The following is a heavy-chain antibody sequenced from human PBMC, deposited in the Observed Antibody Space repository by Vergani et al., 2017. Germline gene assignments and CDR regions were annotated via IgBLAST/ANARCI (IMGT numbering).Heavy chain of an antibody. CDR3: AKDFSRRYYYGMDV. V-gene: IGHV3-30*18. CDR1: GFTFSSYG. CDR2: ISYDGSNK. J-gene: IGHJ6*02. Sequence: QVQLVESGGGLVQPGRSLRLSCAASGFTFSSYGMHWVRQAPGKGLEWVAVISYDGSNKYYADSVKGRFTISRDNSKNTLYLQMNSLRAEDTAVYYCAKDFSRRYYYGMDVWGQGTTVTVSS. D-gene: IGHD2-8*01.